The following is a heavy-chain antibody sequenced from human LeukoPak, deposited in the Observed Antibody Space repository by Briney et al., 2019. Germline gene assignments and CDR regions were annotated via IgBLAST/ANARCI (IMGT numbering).Heavy chain of an antibody. CDR2: IFDSGSTST. J-gene: IGHJ4*02. D-gene: IGHD6-19*01. Sequence: PSETLSLTCSVSGVSISSYYWSWVRQPPGKGLGWIGYIFDSGSTSTSYKPSLKSRVTISVDMSKNQFSLKLSSVTAADTAVFYCARSNGYSSGWHDYWGQGTLVTVSS. V-gene: IGHV4-59*08. CDR1: GVSISSYY. CDR3: ARSNGYSSGWHDY.